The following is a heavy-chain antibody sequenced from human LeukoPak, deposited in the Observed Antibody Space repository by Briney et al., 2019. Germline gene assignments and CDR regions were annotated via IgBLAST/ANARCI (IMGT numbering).Heavy chain of an antibody. CDR3: ARVSVLRYFDWSPYFDY. Sequence: KASETLSLTCTVSGGSISSYYRSWIRQPPGKGLEWIGYIYYSGSTNYNPSLKSRVTISVDTSKNQFSLKLSSVTAADTAVYYCARVSVLRYFDWSPYFDYWGQGTLVTVSS. CDR1: GGSISSYY. CDR2: IYYSGST. J-gene: IGHJ4*02. D-gene: IGHD3-9*01. V-gene: IGHV4-59*01.